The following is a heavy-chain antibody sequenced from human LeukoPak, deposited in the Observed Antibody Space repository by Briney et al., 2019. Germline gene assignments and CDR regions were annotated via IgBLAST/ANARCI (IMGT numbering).Heavy chain of an antibody. CDR2: ISGSGGST. Sequence: GGSLRLSCAASGFTFSSYGMSWVSQAPGKGLEWVSAISGSGGSTYYADSVKGRFTISRDNSKNTLYLQMNSLRAEDTAVYYCAKSSEYYYGSGSYYAFFDNWGQGTLVTVSS. D-gene: IGHD3-10*01. V-gene: IGHV3-23*01. J-gene: IGHJ4*02. CDR1: GFTFSSYG. CDR3: AKSSEYYYGSGSYYAFFDN.